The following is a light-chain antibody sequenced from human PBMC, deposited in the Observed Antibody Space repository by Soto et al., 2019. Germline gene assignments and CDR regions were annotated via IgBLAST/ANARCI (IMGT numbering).Light chain of an antibody. CDR1: SSNIGAGYD. V-gene: IGLV1-40*01. Sequence: QSVLTQPPSVSGAPGQRVTISCTGSSSNIGAGYDVHWYQQLPGTAPKLLIYGNNNRPSGVPDRFSGSKSATSDSLAITGLQAEDEADYYCQSYDSRLSGWVFGGGTKATVL. J-gene: IGLJ3*02. CDR2: GNN. CDR3: QSYDSRLSGWV.